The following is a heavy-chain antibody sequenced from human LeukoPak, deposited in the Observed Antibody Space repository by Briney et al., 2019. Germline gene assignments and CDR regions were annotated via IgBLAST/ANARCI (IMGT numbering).Heavy chain of an antibody. Sequence: SETLSLTCAVYGGSFSGYYWSWIRQPPGKGLEWIGEINHSGSTNYNPSLKSRVTISVDTSKNQFSLKLSSVTAADTAVYYCVRMAAAGNGYWGQGTLVTVSS. CDR1: GGSFSGYY. V-gene: IGHV4-34*01. CDR2: INHSGST. J-gene: IGHJ4*02. D-gene: IGHD6-13*01. CDR3: VRMAAAGNGY.